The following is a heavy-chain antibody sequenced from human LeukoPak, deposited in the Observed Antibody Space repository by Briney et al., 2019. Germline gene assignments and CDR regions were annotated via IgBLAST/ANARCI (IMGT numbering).Heavy chain of an antibody. CDR1: GYTFTGYY. J-gene: IGHJ4*02. V-gene: IGHV1-2*02. D-gene: IGHD3-10*01. CDR2: INPNNGVT. Sequence: GASVKVSCKASGYTFTGYYMHWIRRAPGQGLEWMGWINPNNGVTNYAQKFQSRVTMTRDTSINTAYMELSRLRSDDTAVYYCARVYRGPDYWGQGTLVTVSS. CDR3: ARVYRGPDY.